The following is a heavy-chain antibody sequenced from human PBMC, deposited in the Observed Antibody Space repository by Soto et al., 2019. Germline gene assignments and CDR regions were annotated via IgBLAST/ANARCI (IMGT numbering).Heavy chain of an antibody. Sequence: EVQPLESGGGLVQPGGSLRLSCAASGVTFSSYAMSWVRQAPGKGREWVSAVSGGGGTADPADSVKGRFNISRDNSKNTLYLQMNGLRADATAVYYCARLGGDILTGSPLWFWGQGTLVNVSS. CDR3: ARLGGDILTGSPLWF. D-gene: IGHD3-9*01. J-gene: IGHJ4*02. CDR2: VSGGGGTA. V-gene: IGHV3-23*01. CDR1: GVTFSSYA.